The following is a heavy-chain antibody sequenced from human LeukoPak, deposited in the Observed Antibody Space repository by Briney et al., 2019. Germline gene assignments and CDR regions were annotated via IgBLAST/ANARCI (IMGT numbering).Heavy chain of an antibody. V-gene: IGHV4-4*07. CDR3: ARGITIFGVVTAFFDY. J-gene: IGHJ4*02. CDR1: GGSISSYY. CDR2: IYTSGST. D-gene: IGHD3-3*01. Sequence: PSETLSLTCTVSGGSISSYYWSWIRQPAGKGLEWIGRIYTSGSTNYNPSLKSRVTISVDTSKNQFSLKLSSVTAADTAVYYCARGITIFGVVTAFFDYWGQGTLVTVSS.